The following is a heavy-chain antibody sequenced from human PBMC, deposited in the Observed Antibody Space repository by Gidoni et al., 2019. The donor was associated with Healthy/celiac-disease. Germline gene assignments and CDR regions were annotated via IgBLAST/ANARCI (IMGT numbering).Heavy chain of an antibody. V-gene: IGHV3-30-3*01. Sequence: QVQLVESGGGVVQPGRSLRLSCAAPRFTFSSSAMHGVRQAPGKGLEWVAVISYDGSNKYYADSVKGRFTISRDNSKNTLYLQMNSLRAEDTAVYYCARDSGTGTLDYWGQGTLVTVSS. CDR3: ARDSGTGTLDY. CDR1: RFTFSSSA. J-gene: IGHJ4*02. CDR2: ISYDGSNK. D-gene: IGHD6-13*01.